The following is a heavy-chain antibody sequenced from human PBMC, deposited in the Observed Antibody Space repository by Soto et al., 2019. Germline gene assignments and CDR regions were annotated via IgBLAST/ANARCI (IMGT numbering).Heavy chain of an antibody. D-gene: IGHD3-10*01. Sequence: EVQLVESGGGLVQPGGSLRLSCAASGFTVSSYWMSWVRQAPGKGLEWVANIKQDGSEKYYVDSVKGRFTISRDNAKNSLYLQMNSLRAEDKAVYYCARGGLWFGELFRIPYYFDYWGQGTLVPVSS. V-gene: IGHV3-7*01. CDR2: IKQDGSEK. J-gene: IGHJ4*02. CDR3: ARGGLWFGELFRIPYYFDY. CDR1: GFTVSSYW.